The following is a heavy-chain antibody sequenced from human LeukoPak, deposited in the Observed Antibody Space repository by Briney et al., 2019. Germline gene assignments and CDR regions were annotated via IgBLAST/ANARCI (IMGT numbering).Heavy chain of an antibody. CDR2: IYYSGST. Sequence: SETLSLTCTVSGGSISSGDYYWSWIRQHPGKGLEWIGYIYYSGSTYYNPSLKSRVTISVDTSKNQFSLKLSSVTAADTAIYYCARHPYSGGNYPFGSWGQGILVTVSS. D-gene: IGHD1-26*01. V-gene: IGHV4-30-4*08. CDR1: GGSISSGDYY. J-gene: IGHJ4*02. CDR3: ARHPYSGGNYPFGS.